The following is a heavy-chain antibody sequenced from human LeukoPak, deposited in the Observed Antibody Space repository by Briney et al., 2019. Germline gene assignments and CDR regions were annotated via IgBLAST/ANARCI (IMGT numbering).Heavy chain of an antibody. CDR2: INSDGSNT. V-gene: IGHV3-74*03. J-gene: IGHJ6*03. CDR1: GFTFSNYA. Sequence: PGGSLRLSCAASGFTFSNYAMNWVRQAPGKGLVWVSRINSDGSNTTYADSVKGRFTISRDNAKNTLYLQMNSLRAEDTAVYYCVRFGELRYYYMDVWGKGTTVTISS. CDR3: VRFGELRYYYMDV. D-gene: IGHD3-10*01.